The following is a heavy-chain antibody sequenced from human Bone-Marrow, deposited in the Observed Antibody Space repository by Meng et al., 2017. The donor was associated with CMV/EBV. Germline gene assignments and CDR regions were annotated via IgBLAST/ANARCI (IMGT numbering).Heavy chain of an antibody. Sequence: GGSLRLSCAASGFTFSSYEMNWVRQAPGKGLEWVSYISSSGSTIYYADSVKGRFTTSRDNAKNSLYLQMNSLRAEDTAVYYCARGHRDDAFDIWGQGTMVTVSS. J-gene: IGHJ3*02. CDR2: ISSSGSTI. V-gene: IGHV3-48*03. CDR1: GFTFSSYE. CDR3: ARGHRDDAFDI.